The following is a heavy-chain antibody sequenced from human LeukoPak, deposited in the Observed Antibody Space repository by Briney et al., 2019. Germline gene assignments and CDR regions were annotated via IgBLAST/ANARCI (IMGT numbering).Heavy chain of an antibody. CDR2: ISYDGSNK. CDR3: ARGPILGIVVVTAITTGWFDP. CDR1: GFTFSSYA. J-gene: IGHJ5*02. Sequence: GGSLRLSCAASGFTFSSYAMHWVRQAPGKGLEWVAVISYDGSNKYYADSVKGRFTISRDNSKNTLYLQMNSLRAEDTAVYYCARGPILGIVVVTAITTGWFDPWVQGTLVTVSS. D-gene: IGHD2-21*02. V-gene: IGHV3-30-3*01.